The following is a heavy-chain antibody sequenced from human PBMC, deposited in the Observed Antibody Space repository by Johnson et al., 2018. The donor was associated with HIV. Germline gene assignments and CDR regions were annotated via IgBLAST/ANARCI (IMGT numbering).Heavy chain of an antibody. Sequence: VQLVESGGGLVQPGGSLRLSCAASGFTFSSYAMSWVRQAPGKGLEWVSGMSGSGGSTSYADSVKGRFTSSRDNSKNTLYLQMNSLRVEDTAVYYCARGGTAYWDRVSAFDIWGQGTMVTVSS. J-gene: IGHJ3*02. CDR2: MSGSGGST. V-gene: IGHV3-23*04. CDR3: ARGGTAYWDRVSAFDI. CDR1: GFTFSSYA. D-gene: IGHD2-8*02.